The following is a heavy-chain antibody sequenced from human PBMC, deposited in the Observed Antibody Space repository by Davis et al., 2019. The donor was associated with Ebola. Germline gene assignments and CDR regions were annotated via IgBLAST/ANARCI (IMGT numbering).Heavy chain of an antibody. V-gene: IGHV4-59*12. CDR1: GGSISSYY. CDR2: IYYSGST. CDR3: ARVPGIAARPGGYYYYYGMDV. D-gene: IGHD6-6*01. Sequence: SETLSLTCTVSGGSISSYYWSWIRQPPGKGLEWIGYIYYSGSTYYNPSLKSRVTISVDTSKNQFSLKLSSVTAADTAVYYCARVPGIAARPGGYYYYYGMDVWGQGTTVTVSS. J-gene: IGHJ6*02.